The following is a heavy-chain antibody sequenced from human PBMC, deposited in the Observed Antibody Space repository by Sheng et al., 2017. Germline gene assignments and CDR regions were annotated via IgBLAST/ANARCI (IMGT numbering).Heavy chain of an antibody. CDR3: ARRRDSSSWFNYLDV. CDR1: GGTSTSYT. D-gene: IGHD6-13*01. V-gene: IGHV1-69*10. J-gene: IGHJ6*04. CDR2: IIPIIGVT. Sequence: QVQLVQSGAEVKKPGSSVKVSCKASGGTSTSYTISWVRQAPGQGLEWMGGIIPIIGVTNYAQKFQGRVTISADKSTSTAYMDLNSLSSEDTAIYYCARRRDSSSWFNYLDVWGQRDPGHRLL.